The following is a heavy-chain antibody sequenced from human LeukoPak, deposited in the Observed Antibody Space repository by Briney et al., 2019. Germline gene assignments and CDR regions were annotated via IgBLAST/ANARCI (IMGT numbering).Heavy chain of an antibody. D-gene: IGHD3-16*01. CDR1: GGTFSSYA. CDR3: ASRGGTWTEFDY. J-gene: IGHJ4*02. V-gene: IGHV1-69*06. Sequence: SVKVSCKASGGTFSSYAISWVRQAPGQGLEWMGGIIPIFGTANYAQKFQGRVTITADKSTSTAYVELSSLRSEDTAVYYCASRGGTWTEFDYWGQGTLVTVSS. CDR2: IIPIFGTA.